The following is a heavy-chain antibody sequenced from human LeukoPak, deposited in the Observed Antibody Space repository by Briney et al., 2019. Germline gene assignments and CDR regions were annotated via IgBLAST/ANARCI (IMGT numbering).Heavy chain of an antibody. CDR3: ARDQYGDYELGGFDY. D-gene: IGHD4-17*01. J-gene: IGHJ4*02. V-gene: IGHV3-30*03. Sequence: GGSLRLSCAASGFTFSSYGMHWVRQAPGKGLEWVAVISYDGSNKYYADPVKGRFTISRDNSKNTLYLQMNSLRAEDTAVYYCARDQYGDYELGGFDYWGQGTLVTVSS. CDR2: ISYDGSNK. CDR1: GFTFSSYG.